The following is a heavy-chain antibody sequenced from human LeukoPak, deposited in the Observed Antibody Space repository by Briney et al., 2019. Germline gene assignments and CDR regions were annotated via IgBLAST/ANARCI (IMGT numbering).Heavy chain of an antibody. D-gene: IGHD2-15*01. J-gene: IGHJ4*02. V-gene: IGHV3-64D*09. CDR1: GFTFSTDA. Sequence: GGSLRLSCSASGFTFSTDAMQWVRQARGKGLEYVSAISHIGDTTYYADSVKGRFTVSRDNSKTTLYHQMSSLRAEDTAVYYCVTAAATRWGQGTLVTVSS. CDR2: ISHIGDTT. CDR3: VTAAATR.